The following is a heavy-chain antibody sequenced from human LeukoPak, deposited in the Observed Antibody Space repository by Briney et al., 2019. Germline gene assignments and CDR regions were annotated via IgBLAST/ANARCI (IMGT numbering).Heavy chain of an antibody. CDR3: ARGAFDI. V-gene: IGHV3-7*01. J-gene: IGHJ3*02. CDR2: IKQDGSEK. CDR1: GFTLNGFS. Sequence: GGSLRLSCAASGFTLNGFSMNWVRQAPGKGLEWVANIKQDGSEKYYVDSVKGRFTISRDNAKNSLYLQMNSLRAEDTAVYYCARGAFDIWGQGTMVTVSS.